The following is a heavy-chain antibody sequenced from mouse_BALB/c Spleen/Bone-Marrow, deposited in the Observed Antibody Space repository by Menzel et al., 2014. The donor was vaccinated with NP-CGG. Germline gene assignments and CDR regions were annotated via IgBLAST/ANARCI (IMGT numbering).Heavy chain of an antibody. J-gene: IGHJ3*01. CDR2: IDPANGNT. CDR3: AMYYYGSSLFAY. V-gene: IGHV14-3*02. CDR1: GFNIEDTY. Sequence: VQLQQSGAELVKPGASVKLSCTASGFNIEDTYMHWVKQRPEQGLEWIGRIDPANGNTKYDPKFQGKATITADTSSNTAYLQLSSLTSEDTAVYYCAMYYYGSSLFAYWGQGTLVTVSA. D-gene: IGHD1-1*01.